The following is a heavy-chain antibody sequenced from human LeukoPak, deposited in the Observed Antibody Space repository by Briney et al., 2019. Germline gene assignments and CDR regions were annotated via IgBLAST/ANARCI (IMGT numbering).Heavy chain of an antibody. CDR2: IWYDGSNK. CDR1: GFSFRDYG. V-gene: IGHV3-33*03. Sequence: GGSLRLSCTASGFSFRDYGMHWVRQAPGKGPEWVAIIWYDGSNKYYADSVKGRFTISRDIAKNTLYLQMNSLRAEDTGVYYCAKDHYWSIDYWGRGTLVTVSS. CDR3: AKDHYWSIDY. D-gene: IGHD3-3*01. J-gene: IGHJ4*02.